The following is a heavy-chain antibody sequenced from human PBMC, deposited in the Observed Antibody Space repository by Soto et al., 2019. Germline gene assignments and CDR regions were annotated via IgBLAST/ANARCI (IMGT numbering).Heavy chain of an antibody. J-gene: IGHJ5*02. CDR1: GFPFSDHS. V-gene: IGHV3-23*01. D-gene: IGHD1-26*01. CDR2: ITGRGNST. Sequence: PGGSLRLSCAASGFPFSDHSMHWVRQTPGKGLEWVSAITGRGNSTYYADAVKGRFTISRDNSKSTLYLQMMSRRAEDTAVYYCAKDLYVQPPSGWFDPWGQGTVVTVSS. CDR3: AKDLYVQPPSGWFDP.